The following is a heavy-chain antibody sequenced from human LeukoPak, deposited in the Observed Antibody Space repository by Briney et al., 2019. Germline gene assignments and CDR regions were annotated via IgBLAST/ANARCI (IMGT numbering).Heavy chain of an antibody. CDR2: IKQDGGEK. CDR3: AKNRDGGYTGDY. J-gene: IGHJ4*02. CDR1: GFTFIDYW. Sequence: GGSLRLSCAASGFTFIDYWMTWVRQAPGEGLEWVAQIKQDGGEKNYVDSVKGRFTISRDNAKNSLFLQMSGLRAEDTAVYYCAKNRDGGYTGDYWGQGILVTVSS. D-gene: IGHD5-24*01. V-gene: IGHV3-7*01.